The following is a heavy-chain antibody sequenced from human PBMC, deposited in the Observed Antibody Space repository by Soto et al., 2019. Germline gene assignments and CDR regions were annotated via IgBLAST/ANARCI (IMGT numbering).Heavy chain of an antibody. Sequence: ASVKVSCKASGYTFTSYYIHWVRQAPGQGLEWMGIINPSGGSTSYAQKFQGRVTMTRDTSTSTVYMELSSLRSEDTAVYYCASEAGDYGPYYYYGMDVWGQGPT. CDR3: ASEAGDYGPYYYYGMDV. V-gene: IGHV1-46*01. J-gene: IGHJ6*02. CDR1: GYTFTSYY. CDR2: INPSGGST. D-gene: IGHD3-10*01.